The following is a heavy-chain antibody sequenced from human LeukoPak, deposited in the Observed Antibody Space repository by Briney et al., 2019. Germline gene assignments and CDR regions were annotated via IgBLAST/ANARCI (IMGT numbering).Heavy chain of an antibody. CDR3: ASVIAVAGAFDY. J-gene: IGHJ4*02. Sequence: PGGSLRLSCAASGFTFSSYAMSWVRQAPGKGLEWVSAISGSGGSTYYGDSVKGRFTIPRDNSKNTLHMQMNRLRAEDTAVYYCASVIAVAGAFDYWGRGTLVTVSS. CDR1: GFTFSSYA. CDR2: ISGSGGST. D-gene: IGHD6-19*01. V-gene: IGHV3-23*01.